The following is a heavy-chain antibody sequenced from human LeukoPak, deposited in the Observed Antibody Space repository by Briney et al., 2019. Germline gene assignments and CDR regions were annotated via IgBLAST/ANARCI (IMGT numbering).Heavy chain of an antibody. Sequence: SETLSLTCTVSGGSISSGGYYWSWIRQRPGKGLEWIGYIYYGGSTYYNPSLKSRVTISVDTSKNQFSVKLSSVTAADTAVYYCAREVATDYYDMDVWGQGTTVTVSS. CDR2: IYYGGST. CDR3: AREVATDYYDMDV. V-gene: IGHV4-31*03. CDR1: GGSISSGGYY. D-gene: IGHD5-12*01. J-gene: IGHJ6*02.